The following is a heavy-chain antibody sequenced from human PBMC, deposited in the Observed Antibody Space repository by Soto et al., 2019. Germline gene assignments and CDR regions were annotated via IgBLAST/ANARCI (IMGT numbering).Heavy chain of an antibody. V-gene: IGHV3-20*04. CDR1: GFTFDDYG. D-gene: IGHD3-22*01. CDR3: ARGYSSGYYYFDY. J-gene: IGHJ4*02. Sequence: GSLRLSCAASGFTFDDYGMTWVRQAPGKGLEWVSGITWNGGSTGYADSVKGRFIISRDNAKNFLYLQMNSLRAEDTALYYCARGYSSGYYYFDYWGQGTLVPVSS. CDR2: ITWNGGST.